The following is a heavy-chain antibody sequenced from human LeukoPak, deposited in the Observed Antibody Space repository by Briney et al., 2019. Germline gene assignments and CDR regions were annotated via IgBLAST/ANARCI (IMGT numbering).Heavy chain of an antibody. J-gene: IGHJ3*02. CDR2: IRKDGSEK. CDR1: GFTFEIYW. Sequence: GGSLRLSCAASGFTFEIYWMSWVRQAPGKGLEWVANIRKDGSEKNYVDSVKGRFTISRDNAKNSLYLQMNSLRADDTALYYCARHWEGVESDAFDIWGQRTMVTVSS. V-gene: IGHV3-7*04. CDR3: ARHWEGVESDAFDI. D-gene: IGHD1-26*01.